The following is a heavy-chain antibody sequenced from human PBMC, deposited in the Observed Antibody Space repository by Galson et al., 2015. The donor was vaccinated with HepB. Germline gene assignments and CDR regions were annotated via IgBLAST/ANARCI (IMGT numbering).Heavy chain of an antibody. J-gene: IGHJ6*03. D-gene: IGHD5-18*01. V-gene: IGHV3-33*01. CDR3: ARGAGTSHGYGFVDYYYYMGV. CDR2: IQHDGSDK. CDR1: GFTFKNYG. Sequence: SLRLSCAASGFTFKNYGLHWARQAPGKGLEWVALIQHDGSDKCYADSVKGRFTISRDNSKNTVYLQMNTLRAEDTAVYYCARGAGTSHGYGFVDYYYYMGVWGKGTTVTVSS.